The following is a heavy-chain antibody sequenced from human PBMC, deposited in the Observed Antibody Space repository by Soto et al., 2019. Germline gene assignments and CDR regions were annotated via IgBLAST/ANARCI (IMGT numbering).Heavy chain of an antibody. J-gene: IGHJ4*02. CDR1: GHTLINYY. CDR3: AINYYDSSGYLY. CDR2: IDPSGNGT. D-gene: IGHD3-22*01. Sequence: ASVKVSCKTSGHTLINYYMHWVRQAPGQGLDWLGTIDPSGNGTSYAERFQGRITLTSDTSTKTGYVELSSLRSEDTAIYYRAINYYDSSGYLYWGQGTLVTV. V-gene: IGHV1-46*01.